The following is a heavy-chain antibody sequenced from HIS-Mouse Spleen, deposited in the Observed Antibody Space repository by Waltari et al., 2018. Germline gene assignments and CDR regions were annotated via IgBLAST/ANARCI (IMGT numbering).Heavy chain of an antibody. CDR1: GGSISSSSSY. Sequence: QLQLQESGPGLVTPSETLSLTCTVSGGSISSSSSYWGWNRPPPGKGLEWIGSIYYSGSTYYNPSLKSRVTISVDTSKNQFSLKLSSVTAADTAVYYCAREIPYSSSWYDWYFDLWGRGTLVTVSS. CDR2: IYYSGST. CDR3: AREIPYSSSWYDWYFDL. J-gene: IGHJ2*01. D-gene: IGHD6-13*01. V-gene: IGHV4-39*07.